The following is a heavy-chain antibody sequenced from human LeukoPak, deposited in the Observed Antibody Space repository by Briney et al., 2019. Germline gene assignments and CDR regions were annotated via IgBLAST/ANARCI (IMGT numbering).Heavy chain of an antibody. V-gene: IGHV4-34*01. CDR1: GGSFSGYY. CDR3: ARQPNYYDSRIDY. D-gene: IGHD3-22*01. Sequence: SETLSLTCAVYGGSFSGYYWSWIRQPPGKGLEWIGEINHSGSTNYNPSLKSRVTISVDTSKNQFSLKLSSVTAADTAVYYCARQPNYYDSRIDYWGQGTLVTVSS. CDR2: INHSGST. J-gene: IGHJ4*02.